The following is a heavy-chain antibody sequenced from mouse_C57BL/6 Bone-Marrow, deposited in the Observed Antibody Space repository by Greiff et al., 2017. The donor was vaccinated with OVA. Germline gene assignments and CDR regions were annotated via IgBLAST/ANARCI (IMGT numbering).Heavy chain of an antibody. J-gene: IGHJ2*01. CDR3: TTGRWLLNPFDY. Sequence: EVQLQQSGTVLARPGASVKMSCKTSGYTFTSYWMHWVKQRPGQGLEWIGAIYPGNSDTSYNQKFKGKAKLTAVTSASTAYMELSSLTNEDSAVYYCTTGRWLLNPFDYWGQGTTLTVSS. CDR2: IYPGNSDT. CDR1: GYTFTSYW. V-gene: IGHV1-5*01. D-gene: IGHD2-3*01.